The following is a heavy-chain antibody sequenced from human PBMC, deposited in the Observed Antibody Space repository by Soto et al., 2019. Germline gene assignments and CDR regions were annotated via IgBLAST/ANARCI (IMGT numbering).Heavy chain of an antibody. D-gene: IGHD3-9*01. CDR1: GYTFNNYW. V-gene: IGHV5-51*01. J-gene: IGHJ5*02. CDR3: TRGGILTDYNWFDA. CDR2: IRPGDSDA. Sequence: PGESLKISCKASGYTFNNYWIGWARQMPGKGLEWVAVIRPGDSDARYSPSLQGQVAISADKAITTAYLQWSSLKASDSAMYYCTRGGILTDYNWFDAWGQGTLVTVSS.